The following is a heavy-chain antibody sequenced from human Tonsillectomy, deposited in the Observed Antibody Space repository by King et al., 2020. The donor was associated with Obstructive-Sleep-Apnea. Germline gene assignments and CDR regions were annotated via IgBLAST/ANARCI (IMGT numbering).Heavy chain of an antibody. CDR2: IHHSGST. CDR3: ARVTWRPYYYGMDV. Sequence: VQLQESGPGLVKPSGTLSLTCAVSGGSISSTNWWSWVRQPPGKGLEWIGEIHHSGSTNYNSTLKSRVTISVDKSTNQFSLKVSSVTAADTAVYYCARVTWRPYYYGMDVWGQGTTVTVSS. CDR1: GGSISSTNW. D-gene: IGHD5-24*01. V-gene: IGHV4-4*02. J-gene: IGHJ6*02.